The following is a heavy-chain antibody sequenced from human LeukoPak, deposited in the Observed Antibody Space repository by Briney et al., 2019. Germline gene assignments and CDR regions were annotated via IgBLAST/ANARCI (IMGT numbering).Heavy chain of an antibody. CDR2: ITRSSTYM. CDR3: AKQREGISWSPDY. CDR1: GFTFSSYS. J-gene: IGHJ4*02. Sequence: GGSLRLSCAASGFTFSSYSMNWVRQAPGKGLEWVSAITRSSTYMNYADSLKGRFTISRDNAKNSMYLQMNSLTAEDTAVYYCAKQREGISWSPDYWGQGTLVTVSS. V-gene: IGHV3-21*01. D-gene: IGHD6-13*01.